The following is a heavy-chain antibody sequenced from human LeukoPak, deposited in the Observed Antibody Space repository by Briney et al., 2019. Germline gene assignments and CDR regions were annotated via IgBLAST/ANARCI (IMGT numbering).Heavy chain of an antibody. D-gene: IGHD3-10*01. CDR1: GGSISSSSYY. V-gene: IGHV4-39*01. J-gene: IGHJ6*02. CDR2: IYYSGST. Sequence: SETLSLTCTVSGGSISSSSYYWGWIRQPPGKGLEWIGSIYYSGSTYYNPSLKSRVTISVDTSKNQFSLKLSSVTAADTAVYYCARSPAGSGSYDYYYYYGMDVWGQGTTVTVSS. CDR3: ARSPAGSGSYDYYYYYGMDV.